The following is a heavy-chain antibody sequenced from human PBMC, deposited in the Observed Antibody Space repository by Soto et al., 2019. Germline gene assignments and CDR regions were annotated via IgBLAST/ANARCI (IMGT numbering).Heavy chain of an antibody. J-gene: IGHJ4*02. CDR3: AKDVLGYCSGGSCYGDYFDY. CDR2: ISGSGGST. V-gene: IGHV3-23*01. Sequence: GSLRLSCAASGFTFSSYAMSWVRQAPGKGLEWVSAISGSGGSTYYADSVKGRFTISRDNSKNTLYLQMNSLRAEDTAVYYCAKDVLGYCSGGSCYGDYFDYWGQGTLVTVSS. D-gene: IGHD2-15*01. CDR1: GFTFSSYA.